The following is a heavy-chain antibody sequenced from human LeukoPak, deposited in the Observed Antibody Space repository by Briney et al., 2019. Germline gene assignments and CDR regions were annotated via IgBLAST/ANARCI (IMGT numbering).Heavy chain of an antibody. V-gene: IGHV1-2*07. D-gene: IGHD5-18*01. CDR1: GYTFTSYY. Sequence: ASVKVSCKASGYTFTSYYMHWVRQAPGQGLEWMGWINPHSGDTNYAHKFQGRVTMTRDTSISIAYMELSSLKSDDTAVYYCAREGGSSYGYAYHWGQGTQVAVSS. CDR3: AREGGSSYGYAYH. J-gene: IGHJ5*02. CDR2: INPHSGDT.